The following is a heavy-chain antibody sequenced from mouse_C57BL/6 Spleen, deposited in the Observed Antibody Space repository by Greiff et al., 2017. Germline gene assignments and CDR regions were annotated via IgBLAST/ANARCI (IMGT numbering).Heavy chain of an antibody. V-gene: IGHV5-9*01. J-gene: IGHJ4*01. CDR3: ARLVLGDVAMDD. D-gene: IGHD4-1*01. CDR2: ISGGSGNT. Sequence: DVHLVESGGGLVKPGGSLKLSCAASGFTFSSHTMSWGRQTPETRLEWVATISGGSGNTYYPDSVKGRFTISRDNATNTLYLRMSSLRSEGTSLYYSARLVLGDVAMDDWGHGTSVT. CDR1: GFTFSSHT.